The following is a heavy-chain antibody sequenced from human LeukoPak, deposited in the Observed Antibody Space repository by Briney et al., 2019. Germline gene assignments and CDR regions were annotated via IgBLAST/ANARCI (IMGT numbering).Heavy chain of an antibody. J-gene: IGHJ4*02. V-gene: IGHV3-7*01. CDR3: ARGPNSNWSGLDF. D-gene: IGHD6-6*01. Sequence: GGSLRLSCAASEFTFSSYWMSWVRQAPGKGLEWVANIKQDGGQIYYLESVKGRFTVSRDNAKNTLYLQVNNLRAEDTAVYYCARGPNSNWSGLDFWGQGTLLTVSS. CDR1: EFTFSSYW. CDR2: IKQDGGQI.